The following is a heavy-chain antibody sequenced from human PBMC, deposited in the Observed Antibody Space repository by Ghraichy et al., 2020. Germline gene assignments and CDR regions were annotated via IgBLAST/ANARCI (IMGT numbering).Heavy chain of an antibody. J-gene: IGHJ6*02. CDR2: ISYDGSNQ. Sequence: GALRLSCAASGFTFSSYGMHWVRQAPGKGLEWVAVISYDGSNQYYADSVKGRFTISRDNSKNTLYLQMNSLRAEDPAVYYCAKDLYCSGGSCYWSSGFYYYYGMYVWGPGTTVTVSS. CDR1: GFTFSSYG. V-gene: IGHV3-30*18. D-gene: IGHD2-15*01. CDR3: AKDLYCSGGSCYWSSGFYYYYGMYV.